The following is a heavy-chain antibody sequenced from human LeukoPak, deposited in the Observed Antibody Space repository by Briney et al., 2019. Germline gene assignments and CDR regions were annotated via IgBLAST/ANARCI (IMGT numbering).Heavy chain of an antibody. D-gene: IGHD2-15*01. V-gene: IGHV3-48*02. Sequence: GGSLRLSCAASGFTFSNYNINWVRQAPGKGLEWLSYISSSSSTIYYAHSVKGRFTISRDNAKNSLYLQMSSLRDEDTAVYYCARVVIAANPDAFDIWGQGTMVTVSS. CDR1: GFTFSNYN. J-gene: IGHJ3*02. CDR3: ARVVIAANPDAFDI. CDR2: ISSSSSTI.